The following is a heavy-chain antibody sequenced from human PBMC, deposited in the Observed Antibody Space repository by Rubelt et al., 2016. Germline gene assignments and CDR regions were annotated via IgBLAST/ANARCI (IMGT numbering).Heavy chain of an antibody. D-gene: IGHD4-17*01. CDR3: ARTDYGEYNDAFDI. J-gene: IGHJ3*02. CDR2: INSDGSST. Sequence: EVQLVESGGGLVQPGGSLRLSCAASGFTFSSYGMSWVRQAPGKGLEWVSRINSDGSSTSYADSVKGRFTISRDNSKNTLFLQMNSLRAKDTAVYYCARTDYGEYNDAFDIWGQGTMVTVSS. CDR1: GFTFSSYG. V-gene: IGHV3-74*02.